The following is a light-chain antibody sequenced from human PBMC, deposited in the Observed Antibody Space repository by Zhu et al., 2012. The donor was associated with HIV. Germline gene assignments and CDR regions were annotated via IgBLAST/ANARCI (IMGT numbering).Light chain of an antibody. CDR1: QSVSSF. V-gene: IGKV3-11*01. CDR3: QQRINWPLT. CDR2: DAS. J-gene: IGKJ4*01. Sequence: IVLTQSPATLSLSPGERAILSCRASQSVSSFLAWYQQKPGQAPRLLIYDASKRATGIPARFSGSGSGTDFTLTISSLEPEDFALYYCQQRINWPLTFGGGTKVEIK.